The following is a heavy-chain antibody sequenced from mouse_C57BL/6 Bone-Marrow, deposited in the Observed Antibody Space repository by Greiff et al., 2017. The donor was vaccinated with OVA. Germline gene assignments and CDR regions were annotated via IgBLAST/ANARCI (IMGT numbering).Heavy chain of an antibody. CDR2: IDPSDSYT. D-gene: IGHD2-1*01. CDR3: ARDGNYVSYAMDY. CDR1: GYTFTSYW. Sequence: QVQLQQPGAELVKPGASVKLSCKASGYTFTSYWMQWVKQRPGQGLEWIGEIDPSDSYTNYNQKFKGKATLTVDPSSSTAYMQLSSLTSEDSAVYYCARDGNYVSYAMDYWGQGTSVTVSS. J-gene: IGHJ4*01. V-gene: IGHV1-50*01.